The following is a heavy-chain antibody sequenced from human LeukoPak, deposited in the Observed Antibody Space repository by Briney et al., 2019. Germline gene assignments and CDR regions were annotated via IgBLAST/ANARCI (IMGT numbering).Heavy chain of an antibody. CDR3: ATAYSSSSGYYYYGMDV. Sequence: GGSLRLSCAASGFTFSSYGMHWVRQAPGKGLEWVAVISYDGSNKYYADSVKGRFTISRDNSKNTLYLQVNSLRAEDTAVYYCATAYSSSSGYYYYGMDVWGQGTTVTVSS. CDR2: ISYDGSNK. V-gene: IGHV3-30*03. CDR1: GFTFSSYG. J-gene: IGHJ6*02. D-gene: IGHD6-6*01.